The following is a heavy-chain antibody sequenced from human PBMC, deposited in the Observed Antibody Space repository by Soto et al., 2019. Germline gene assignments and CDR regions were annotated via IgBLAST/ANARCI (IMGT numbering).Heavy chain of an antibody. Sequence: QVQLVESGGGVVQPARPLRLSCAASGFTFRSYGTHWVRQAPGKGLEWVAVIWYDGSNKYYADSVKGRFTISRDNSKSTLYLQMNSLRAEDTAVYYCAREKSSGSTEFDYWGQGALVTVS. CDR3: AREKSSGSTEFDY. CDR2: IWYDGSNK. J-gene: IGHJ4*02. D-gene: IGHD3-22*01. CDR1: GFTFRSYG. V-gene: IGHV3-33*01.